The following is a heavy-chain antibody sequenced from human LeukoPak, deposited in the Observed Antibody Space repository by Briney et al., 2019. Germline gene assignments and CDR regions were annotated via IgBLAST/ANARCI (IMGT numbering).Heavy chain of an antibody. CDR1: GFTFSSYG. J-gene: IGHJ4*02. D-gene: IGHD3-10*01. CDR3: AKDHGSLGSQLN. V-gene: IGHV3-30*18. CDR2: ISYDGSNK. Sequence: GGSLRLSCAASGFTFSSYGMHWVRQVPGKGLEWVAVISYDGSNKYYADSVKGRFTISRDNSKNTLYLQMSSLRAEDTAVYYCAKDHGSLGSQLNWGQGTLVIVSS.